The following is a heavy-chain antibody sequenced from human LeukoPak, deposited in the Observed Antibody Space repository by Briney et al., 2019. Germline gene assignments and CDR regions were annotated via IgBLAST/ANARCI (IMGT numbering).Heavy chain of an antibody. CDR3: ARLSRDGYNYYYYYYYMDV. Sequence: SETLSLTCTVSGGSIISYYWSWIRQPPGKGLEWIGYIYYSGSTNYNPSLKSRVTISVDTSKNQFSLKLSSVTAADTAVYYCARLSRDGYNYYYYYYYMDVWGKGTTVTVSS. D-gene: IGHD5-24*01. CDR2: IYYSGST. CDR1: GGSIISYY. J-gene: IGHJ6*03. V-gene: IGHV4-59*08.